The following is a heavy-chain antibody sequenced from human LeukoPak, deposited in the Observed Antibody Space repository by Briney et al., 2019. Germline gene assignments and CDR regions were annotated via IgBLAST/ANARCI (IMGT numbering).Heavy chain of an antibody. Sequence: GGSLRLSCAASGFTFSSYARSWVRQAPGKGLEWVSAISGSGGSTYYADSVKGRFTISRDNSKNTLYLQMNSLRAEDTAVYYCAKDPLRCSSTSCYVYYYYGIDVWGQGTTVTVSS. CDR1: GFTFSSYA. J-gene: IGHJ6*02. D-gene: IGHD2-2*01. V-gene: IGHV3-23*01. CDR3: AKDPLRCSSTSCYVYYYYGIDV. CDR2: ISGSGGST.